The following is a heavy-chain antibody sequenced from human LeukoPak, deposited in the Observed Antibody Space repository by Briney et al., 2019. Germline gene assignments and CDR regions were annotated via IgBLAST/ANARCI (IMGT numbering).Heavy chain of an antibody. V-gene: IGHV4-39*07. CDR2: IYYSGST. CDR3: ARETSQKGAHYMDV. CDR1: GGPISSSSYY. J-gene: IGHJ6*03. D-gene: IGHD3-16*01. Sequence: TSETLSLTCTVSGGPISSSSYYWGWIRQPPGKGLEWIGSIYYSGSTYYNPSLKSRVTISVDTSKNQFSLKLSSVTAADTAVYYCARETSQKGAHYMDVWGKGTTVTISS.